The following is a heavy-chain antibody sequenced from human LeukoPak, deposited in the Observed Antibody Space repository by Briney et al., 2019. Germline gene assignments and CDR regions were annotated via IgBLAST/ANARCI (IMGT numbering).Heavy chain of an antibody. Sequence: GGSLRLSCAASGFTFSSYDMHWVRQATGKGLEWVSAIGTAGDTYYPGSVKGRFTISRENAKNSLYLQMNSLRAGDTAVYYCARGSGYDSGFDYWGQGTLVTVSS. CDR2: IGTAGDT. CDR1: GFTFSSYD. J-gene: IGHJ4*02. V-gene: IGHV3-13*01. D-gene: IGHD5-12*01. CDR3: ARGSGYDSGFDY.